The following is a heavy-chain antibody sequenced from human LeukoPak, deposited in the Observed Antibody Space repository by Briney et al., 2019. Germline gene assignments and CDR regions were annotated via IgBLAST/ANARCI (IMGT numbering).Heavy chain of an antibody. CDR3: ARGDYGGFGY. CDR2: INHSGST. Sequence: MPSETLSLTCAVYGGSFSGYYWSWIRQPPGKGLEWIGEINHSGSTNYNPSLKSRVTISVDTSKNQFSLKLSSVTAADTAVYYCARGDYGGFGYWGQGTLVTVSS. CDR1: GGSFSGYY. V-gene: IGHV4-34*01. D-gene: IGHD4-17*01. J-gene: IGHJ4*02.